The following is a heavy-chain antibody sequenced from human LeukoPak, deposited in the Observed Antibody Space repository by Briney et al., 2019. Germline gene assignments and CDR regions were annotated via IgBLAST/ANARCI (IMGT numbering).Heavy chain of an antibody. J-gene: IGHJ4*02. CDR1: GFTFDDYA. CDR3: AKDWDYDSSGYLDY. V-gene: IGHV3-9*01. Sequence: GRSLGLSCAASGFTFDDYAMHWVRQAPGKGLEWVSGISWNSGSIGYADSVKGRFTISRDNAKNSLYLQMNSLRAEDTALYYCAKDWDYDSSGYLDYWGQGTLVTVSS. CDR2: ISWNSGSI. D-gene: IGHD3-22*01.